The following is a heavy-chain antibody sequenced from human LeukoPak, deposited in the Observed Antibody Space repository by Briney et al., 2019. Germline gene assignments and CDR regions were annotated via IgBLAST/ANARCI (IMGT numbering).Heavy chain of an antibody. V-gene: IGHV1-69*04. CDR2: IIPILGIA. D-gene: IGHD6-13*01. J-gene: IGHJ4*02. Sequence: SVKVSCKASGGTLSSYAISWVRQAPGQGLEWMGRIIPILGIANYAQKFQGRVTITADKSTSTAYTELSSLRSEDTAVYYCARGLLAAAGSVYWGQGTLVTVSS. CDR1: GGTLSSYA. CDR3: ARGLLAAAGSVY.